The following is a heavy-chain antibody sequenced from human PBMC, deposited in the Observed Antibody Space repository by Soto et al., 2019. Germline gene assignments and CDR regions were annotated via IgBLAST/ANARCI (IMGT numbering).Heavy chain of an antibody. J-gene: IGHJ4*02. CDR3: ARASPRPSVTVVAAGFFDY. D-gene: IGHD2-15*01. CDR2: INHSGST. CDR1: GGSFSGYY. Sequence: SETLSLTCAVYGGSFSGYYWSWIRQPPGKGLEWIGEINHSGSTNYNPSLKSRVTISVDTSKNQFSLKLSSVTAADTAVYYCARASPRPSVTVVAAGFFDYWGQGTLVTVSS. V-gene: IGHV4-34*01.